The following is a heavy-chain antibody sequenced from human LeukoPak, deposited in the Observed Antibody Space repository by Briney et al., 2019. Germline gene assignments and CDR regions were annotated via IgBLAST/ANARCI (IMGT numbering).Heavy chain of an antibody. CDR2: IDYSGST. V-gene: IGHV4-59*01. Sequence: SETLSLTSTVSGGSISNYYWSWIRQPPGNGLEGIGYIDYSGSTNYNPSLNRRATIKVDTSKNPFSLKLSSVPAADTAVYYCARDRPWACSGGSCHGDWFDPWGQGTLVTVSS. CDR1: GGSISNYY. D-gene: IGHD2-15*01. J-gene: IGHJ5*02. CDR3: ARDRPWACSGGSCHGDWFDP.